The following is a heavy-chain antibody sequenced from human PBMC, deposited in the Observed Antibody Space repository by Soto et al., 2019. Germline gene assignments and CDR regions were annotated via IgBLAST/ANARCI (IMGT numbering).Heavy chain of an antibody. CDR2: FDPEDGET. CDR1: GYTLTELS. V-gene: IGHV1-24*01. D-gene: IGHD6-13*01. Sequence: GASVKVSCKVSGYTLTELSMHWVRQAPGKGLEWMGGFDPEDGETIYAQKFQGRVTMTEDTSTDTAYMELSSLRSEDTAVYYCATRHPDSSSWYYFDYWGQGTLVTVSS. J-gene: IGHJ4*02. CDR3: ATRHPDSSSWYYFDY.